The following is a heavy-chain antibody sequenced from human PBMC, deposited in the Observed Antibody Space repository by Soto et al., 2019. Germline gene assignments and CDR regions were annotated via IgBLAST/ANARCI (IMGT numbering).Heavy chain of an antibody. J-gene: IGHJ6*02. CDR3: AREVESYGLGMDV. V-gene: IGHV3-53*01. CDR1: GFTVSSNY. D-gene: IGHD5-18*01. Sequence: EVQLVESGGGLIQPGGSLRLSCAASGFTVSSNYMSWVHQAPGKGLEWVSVIYSGGSTYYADSVKGRFTISRDNSKNTLYLQMNSLRVEDTAVYYCAREVESYGLGMDVWGQGTTVTVSS. CDR2: IYSGGST.